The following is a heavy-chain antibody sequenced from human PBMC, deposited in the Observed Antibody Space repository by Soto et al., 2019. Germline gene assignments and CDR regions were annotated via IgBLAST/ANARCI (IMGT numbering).Heavy chain of an antibody. Sequence: PXGSLILSCSASGCTFSSYAMSWVRQAPGKGLEWVSAISGSGGSTYYADSVKGRFTISRDNSKNTLYLQMNSLRAEDTAVYYCAKSPDDGDYFDYWGQGTLVTVSS. CDR3: AKSPDDGDYFDY. J-gene: IGHJ4*02. CDR2: ISGSGGST. CDR1: GCTFSSYA. V-gene: IGHV3-23*01. D-gene: IGHD3-10*01.